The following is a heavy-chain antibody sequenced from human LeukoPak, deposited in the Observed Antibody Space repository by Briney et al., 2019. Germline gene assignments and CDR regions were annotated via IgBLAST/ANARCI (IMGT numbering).Heavy chain of an antibody. CDR1: GFTFSSYW. CDR2: ISGSGGST. D-gene: IGHD3-22*01. J-gene: IGHJ5*02. V-gene: IGHV3-23*01. CDR3: AKDQRTSDSSGYYYVINWFDP. Sequence: GGSLTLSCAASGFTFSSYWMYWVRQAPGKGLEWVSAISGSGGSTYYADSVKGRFTISRDNSKNTLYLQMNSLRAEDTAVYYCAKDQRTSDSSGYYYVINWFDPWGQGTLVTVSS.